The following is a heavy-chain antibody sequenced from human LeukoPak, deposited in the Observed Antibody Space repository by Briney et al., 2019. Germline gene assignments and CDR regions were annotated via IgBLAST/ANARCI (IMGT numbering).Heavy chain of an antibody. J-gene: IGHJ6*04. V-gene: IGHV4-30-2*01. CDR2: IYHSGST. Sequence: PSETLSLTCTVSGGSISSGGYYWSWIRQPPGKGLEWIGYIYHSGSTYYNPSLKSRVTKSVDRSKNQFSLKLSSVTAADTAVYYCARVGVFTGFLEWLPLWMDVWGKGTTVTVSS. CDR3: ARVGVFTGFLEWLPLWMDV. D-gene: IGHD3-3*01. CDR1: GGSISSGGYY.